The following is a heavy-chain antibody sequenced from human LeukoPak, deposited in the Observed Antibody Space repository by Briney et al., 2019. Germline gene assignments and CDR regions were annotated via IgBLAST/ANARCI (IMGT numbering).Heavy chain of an antibody. CDR3: TYTRSASSSSCYNY. V-gene: IGHV3-23*01. J-gene: IGHJ4*02. CDR1: GFTFSNYS. Sequence: GGSPRLSCAASGFTFSNYSMTWVRQAPGKGLEWVSSISGSDTSTYYADSVKGRFTISRDNSKNTLELQMDSLRAEDTAVYYCTYTRSASSSSCYNYWGQGILVTVSS. CDR2: ISGSDTST. D-gene: IGHD2-2*02.